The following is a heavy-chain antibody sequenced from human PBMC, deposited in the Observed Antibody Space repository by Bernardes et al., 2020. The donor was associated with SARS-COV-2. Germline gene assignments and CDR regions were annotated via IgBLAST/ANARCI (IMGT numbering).Heavy chain of an antibody. J-gene: IGHJ2*01. V-gene: IGHV4-31*03. CDR3: ARKQLRDWYFDL. Sequence: SESLSLTCSVSGSSITSVTFYWIWLRQLPGKGLEWIGNLYNNGNTYYSPSLKSRISMSLDTSKNQFSLTLSSVTAADTALHYCARKQLRDWYFDLWGRGALVTVSS. CDR1: GSSITSVTFY. CDR2: LYNNGNT. D-gene: IGHD1-1*01.